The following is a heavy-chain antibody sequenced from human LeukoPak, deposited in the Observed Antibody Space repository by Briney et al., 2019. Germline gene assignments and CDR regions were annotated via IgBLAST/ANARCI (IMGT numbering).Heavy chain of an antibody. CDR2: ISGSGGST. CDR3: ASGYSYGYYFDY. D-gene: IGHD5-18*01. J-gene: IGHJ4*02. V-gene: IGHV3-23*01. Sequence: PGGSLRLSCAASGFTFSSYAMSWVRPAPGKGLEWVSAISGSGGSTYYADSVKGRFTISRDNSKNTLYLQMNSLRAEDTAVYYCASGYSYGYYFDYWGQGTLATVSS. CDR1: GFTFSSYA.